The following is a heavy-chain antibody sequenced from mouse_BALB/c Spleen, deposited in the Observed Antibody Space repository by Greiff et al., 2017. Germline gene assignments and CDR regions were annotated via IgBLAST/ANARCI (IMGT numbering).Heavy chain of an antibody. CDR2: ISYDGSN. D-gene: IGHD1-1*01. V-gene: IGHV3-6*02. J-gene: IGHJ4*01. Sequence: DVKLQESGPGLVKPSQSLSLTCSVTGYSITSGYYWNWIRQFPGNKLEWMGYISYDGSNNYNPSLKNRISITRDTSKNQFFLKLNSVTTEDTATYYCARGRGDYYGSSYSLNYAMDYWGQGTSVTVSS. CDR3: ARGRGDYYGSSYSLNYAMDY. CDR1: GYSITSGYY.